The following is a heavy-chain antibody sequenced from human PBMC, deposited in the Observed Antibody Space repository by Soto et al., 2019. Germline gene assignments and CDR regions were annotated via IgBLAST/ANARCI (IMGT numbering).Heavy chain of an antibody. CDR1: GFTFTSSA. J-gene: IGHJ6*02. V-gene: IGHV1-58*01. CDR3: AAGVRRFLEWFPYYYYGMDV. Sequence: ASVKVSCKASGFTFTSSAVQWVRQARGQRLEWIGWIVVGSGNTNYAQKFQERVTITRDMSTSTAYMELSSLRSEDTAVYYCAAGVRRFLEWFPYYYYGMDVWGQGTTVTVSS. CDR2: IVVGSGNT. D-gene: IGHD3-3*01.